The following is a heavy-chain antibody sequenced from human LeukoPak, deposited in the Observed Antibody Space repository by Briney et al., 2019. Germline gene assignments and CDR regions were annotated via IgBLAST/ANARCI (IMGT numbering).Heavy chain of an antibody. Sequence: GGSLRLSCAASGFTFSSYAMSWVRQAPGKGLEWVSATSGSGGSTYYVDSVKGRFTVSRDNSKNTLYLQMNSLRAEDTAVYYCAKVGPSYVDFWGQGTLVTVSS. D-gene: IGHD2-2*01. CDR2: TSGSGGST. J-gene: IGHJ4*02. V-gene: IGHV3-23*01. CDR1: GFTFSSYA. CDR3: AKVGPSYVDF.